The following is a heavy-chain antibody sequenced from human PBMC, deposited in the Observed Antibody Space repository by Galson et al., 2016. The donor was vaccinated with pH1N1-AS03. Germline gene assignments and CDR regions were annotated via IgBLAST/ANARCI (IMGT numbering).Heavy chain of an antibody. Sequence: SLRLSCAAAGFTFSSYAMFWVRQAPGKGLEYVSAISGNGVSTYYANSVKGKFTISRDNSKNPLYLQMGSLRPEDMAVYYCARGLVSYANYWFPPPDYWGQGPLVTVSS. CDR2: ISGNGVST. V-gene: IGHV3-64*01. D-gene: IGHD4/OR15-4a*01. CDR3: ARGLVSYANYWFPPPDY. J-gene: IGHJ4*02. CDR1: GFTFSSYA.